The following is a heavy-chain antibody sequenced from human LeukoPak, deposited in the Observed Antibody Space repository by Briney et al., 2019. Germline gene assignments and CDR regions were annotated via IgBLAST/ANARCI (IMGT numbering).Heavy chain of an antibody. J-gene: IGHJ4*02. CDR3: ANIHGDYVY. CDR2: IRSKANSYAT. Sequence: GGSLRLSCAASGFTFSGSAMHWARQASGKGLEWVGRIRSKANSYATAYAASVKGRFTISRDDSKNTAYLQMNSLKTEDTAVYYCANIHGDYVYWGQGTLVTVSS. CDR1: GFTFSGSA. D-gene: IGHD4-17*01. V-gene: IGHV3-73*01.